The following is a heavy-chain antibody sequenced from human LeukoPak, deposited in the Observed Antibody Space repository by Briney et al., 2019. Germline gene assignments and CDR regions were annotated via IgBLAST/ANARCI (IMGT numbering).Heavy chain of an antibody. J-gene: IGHJ4*02. CDR1: GYTFTGYY. CDR2: INPNSGGT. V-gene: IGHV1-2*06. Sequence: EASVKVSCKASGYTFTGYYMHWVRQAPGQGLEWMGRINPNSGGTNYAQKFQGRVTMTRDTSISTAYMELSRLRSDDTAVYHCAREYQDGDYFDYWGQGTLVTVSS. D-gene: IGHD4-17*01. CDR3: AREYQDGDYFDY.